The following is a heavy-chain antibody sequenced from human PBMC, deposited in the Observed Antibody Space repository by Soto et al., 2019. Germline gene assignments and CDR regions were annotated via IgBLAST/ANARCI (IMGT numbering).Heavy chain of an antibody. Sequence: QVQLVQSGAEVKKPGASVKVSCKASGYTFTSYYMHWVRQAPGQGLEWMGIINPSGGSTGYAQKFQGRVTMTRDTSTSSVYMELSSLRSEDTAVYYCARDVRRGYSGYPGGWCDPWGQGPLVTVSS. V-gene: IGHV1-46*03. D-gene: IGHD5-12*01. CDR1: GYTFTSYY. CDR2: INPSGGST. J-gene: IGHJ5*02. CDR3: ARDVRRGYSGYPGGWCDP.